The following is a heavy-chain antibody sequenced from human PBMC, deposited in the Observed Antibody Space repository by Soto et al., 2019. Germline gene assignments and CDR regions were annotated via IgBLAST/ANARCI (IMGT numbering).Heavy chain of an antibody. CDR3: ARATDEYYYGSGSYYYFDY. J-gene: IGHJ4*02. D-gene: IGHD3-10*01. CDR1: GFTFDDYG. V-gene: IGHV3-20*04. Sequence: PGESLKLSCAASGFTFDDYGMSWVRQAPGKGLEWVSGINWNGGSTGYADSVKGRFTISRDNAKNSLYLQMNSLRAEDTAVYYCARATDEYYYGSGSYYYFDYWGQGTLVTVSS. CDR2: INWNGGST.